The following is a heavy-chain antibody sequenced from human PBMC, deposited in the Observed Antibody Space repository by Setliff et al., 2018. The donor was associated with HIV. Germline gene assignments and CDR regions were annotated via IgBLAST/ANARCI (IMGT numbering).Heavy chain of an antibody. CDR1: GGSTTSGGYY. CDR3: AGFSYNFWVYRFYH. CDR2: ICYSGST. V-gene: IGHV4-31*03. Sequence: PSETLSLTCSVSGGSTTSGGYYWSWIRQHPGKGLEYIGYICYSGSTYYNPSLKSRVTTSIDTSTQQFFLNVTSVTAADTAVYYCAGFSYNFWVYRFYHLGQGALVTVSS. J-gene: IGHJ4*02. D-gene: IGHD3-3*01.